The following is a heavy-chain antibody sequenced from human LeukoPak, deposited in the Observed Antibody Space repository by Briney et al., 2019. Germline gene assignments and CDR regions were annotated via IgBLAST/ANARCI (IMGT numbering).Heavy chain of an antibody. CDR3: AKVAKYYYGSETYYFFEH. J-gene: IGHJ4*02. Sequence: GGSLRLSCAASGFTFSSYGMSWVRQAPGKGLEWVANINQDGTEKHYVDSVKGRFTISRDNAKNSLSLQMNSLRVEDTAVYYCAKVAKYYYGSETYYFFEHWGQGTPVTASS. CDR1: GFTFSSYG. D-gene: IGHD3-10*01. V-gene: IGHV3-7*01. CDR2: INQDGTEK.